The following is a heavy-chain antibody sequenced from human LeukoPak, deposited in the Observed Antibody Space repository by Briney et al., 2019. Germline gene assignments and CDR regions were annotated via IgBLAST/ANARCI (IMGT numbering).Heavy chain of an antibody. V-gene: IGHV4-31*03. CDR3: ARGSGRLAQEDYYYGMDV. J-gene: IGHJ6*02. CDR2: IYYSGST. CDR1: GGSISSGGYY. Sequence: SETLSLTCTVPGGSISSGGYYWSWIRQHPGKGLEWIGYIYYSGSTYYNPSLKSRVTISVDTSKNQFSLKLSSVTAADTAVYYCARGSGRLAQEDYYYGMDVWGQGTTVTVSS. D-gene: IGHD3-10*01.